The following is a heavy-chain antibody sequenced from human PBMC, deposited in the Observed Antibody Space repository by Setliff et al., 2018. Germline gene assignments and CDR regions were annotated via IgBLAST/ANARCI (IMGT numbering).Heavy chain of an antibody. CDR2: IWYDGSNK. V-gene: IGHV3-33*06. CDR1: GFTFGSYW. Sequence: GGSLRLSCAASGFTFGSYWMTWVRQAPGKGLEWVAVIWYDGSNKYYADSVKGRFTISRDNSKNTLYLQMNSLRVEDTAVYYCAKTRVTMVWGVPTYYFDYWGQGTLVTVSS. CDR3: AKTRVTMVWGVPTYYFDY. D-gene: IGHD3-10*01. J-gene: IGHJ4*02.